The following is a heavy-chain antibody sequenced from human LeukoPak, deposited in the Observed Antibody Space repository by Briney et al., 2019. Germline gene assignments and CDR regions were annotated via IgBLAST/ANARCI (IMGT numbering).Heavy chain of an antibody. Sequence: GGSLRLSCAASGFTFSSYWMSWVRQAPGKGLEWVANIKQDGSEKYYVDSVKGRFTISRDNAKNSPYLQMNSLRAEDTAVYYCARDPPGVYCSGGSCQWGMDVWGQGTTVTVSS. V-gene: IGHV3-7*01. CDR3: ARDPPGVYCSGGSCQWGMDV. CDR1: GFTFSSYW. J-gene: IGHJ6*02. D-gene: IGHD2-15*01. CDR2: IKQDGSEK.